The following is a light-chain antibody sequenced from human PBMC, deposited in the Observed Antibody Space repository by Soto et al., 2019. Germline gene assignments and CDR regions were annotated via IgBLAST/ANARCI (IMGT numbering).Light chain of an antibody. CDR2: AAS. J-gene: IGKJ4*01. V-gene: IGKV1-27*01. CDR3: QKYNSAPLT. CDR1: QGISSY. Sequence: DIQMTQSPSSLSASVGDRVTITCRASQGISSYLAWYQQKPGKVPKLLIYAASTLQSGVPSRFSGSGSGTDFTLTISSLQHEDVATYCCQKYNSAPLTFGGGTKVEIK.